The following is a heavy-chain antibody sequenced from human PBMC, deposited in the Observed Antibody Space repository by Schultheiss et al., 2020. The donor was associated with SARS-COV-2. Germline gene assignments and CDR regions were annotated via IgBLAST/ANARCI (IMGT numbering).Heavy chain of an antibody. J-gene: IGHJ4*02. D-gene: IGHD1-26*01. Sequence: GGSLRLSCAASGFTFSSYAMSWVRQAPGKGLEWVAVISYDGSNKYYADSVKGRFTISRDNAKNTLYLQMNSLRAEDTAVYYCARVRGGSYDYWGQGTLVTVSS. CDR2: ISYDGSNK. CDR1: GFTFSSYA. V-gene: IGHV3-30*07. CDR3: ARVRGGSYDY.